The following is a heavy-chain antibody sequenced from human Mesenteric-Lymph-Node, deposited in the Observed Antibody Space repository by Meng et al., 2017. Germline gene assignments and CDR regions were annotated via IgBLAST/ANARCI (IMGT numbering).Heavy chain of an antibody. Sequence: SETLSLTCTVSGGSISNYYWHWIRQSPGKGLEWIRYIHYSGSTSHNPSLKSRLTISVDTSKNQFSLKLSSVTAADTAVYYCAREWSSFDYWGQGTLVTVSS. CDR3: AREWSSFDY. CDR2: IHYSGST. J-gene: IGHJ4*02. D-gene: IGHD2-8*01. CDR1: GGSISNYY. V-gene: IGHV4-59*01.